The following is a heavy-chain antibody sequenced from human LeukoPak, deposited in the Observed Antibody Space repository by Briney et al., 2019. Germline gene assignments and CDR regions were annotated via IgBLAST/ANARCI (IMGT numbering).Heavy chain of an antibody. J-gene: IGHJ6*03. Sequence: GASVKVSCKASGGTFSSYAISWVRQAPGQGLEWMGGIIPIFGTANYAQKFQGRVTITADKSTSTAYMELSSLRSEDTAVYYCARGYPFFGRCAHCSGSSSGYYYYMDVWGKGTTVTVSS. D-gene: IGHD3-10*02. CDR3: ARGYPFFGRCAHCSGSSSGYYYYMDV. V-gene: IGHV1-69*06. CDR2: IIPIFGTA. CDR1: GGTFSSYA.